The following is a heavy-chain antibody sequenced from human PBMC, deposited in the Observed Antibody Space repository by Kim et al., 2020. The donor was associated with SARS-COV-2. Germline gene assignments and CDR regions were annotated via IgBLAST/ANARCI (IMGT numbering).Heavy chain of an antibody. CDR3: AKDVGRYSGMDV. CDR1: GFTFSTNA. J-gene: IGHJ6*02. D-gene: IGHD3-10*01. V-gene: IGHV3-23*01. CDR2: ISGTGGST. Sequence: GGSLRLSCAASGFTFSTNAMGWVRQAPGRGLEWVSGISGTGGSTFYADSVRGRFTISRDISKSTLYLQMNSLRAEDTGLYYCAKDVGRYSGMDVWGHGT.